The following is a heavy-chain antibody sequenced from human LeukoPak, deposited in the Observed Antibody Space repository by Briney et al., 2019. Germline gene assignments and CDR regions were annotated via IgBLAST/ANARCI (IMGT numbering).Heavy chain of an antibody. J-gene: IGHJ4*02. D-gene: IGHD6-13*01. CDR3: ARSSAYSSSWTSSYFDY. CDR1: GFTFSNYG. V-gene: IGHV3-33*01. CDR2: IWHDGSKK. Sequence: PGASLRLSCAASGFTFSNYGMHWVRQAPGKGPEWLTVIWHDGSKKYYADSVKSRFTISRDNSENTLYLQMSSLGAEDTAVYFCARSSAYSSSWTSSYFDYWGQGALVTVSS.